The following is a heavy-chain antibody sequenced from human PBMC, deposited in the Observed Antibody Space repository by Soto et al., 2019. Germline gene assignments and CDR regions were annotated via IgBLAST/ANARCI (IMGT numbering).Heavy chain of an antibody. CDR2: ISYDGSNK. CDR1: GFTFSSYA. V-gene: IGHV3-30-3*01. Sequence: GGSLRLSCAASGFTFSSYAMHWVRQAPGKGLEWVAVISYDGSNKYYADSVKGRFTISRDNSKNKLYLQMNSLRAEDTAVYYCVVATRDGDTRSAFDIWGQGTMVTVSS. J-gene: IGHJ3*02. D-gene: IGHD5-12*01. CDR3: VVATRDGDTRSAFDI.